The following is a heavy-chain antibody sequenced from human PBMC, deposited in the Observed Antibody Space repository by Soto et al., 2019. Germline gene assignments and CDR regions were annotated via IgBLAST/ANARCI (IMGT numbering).Heavy chain of an antibody. CDR2: ISSSSSYT. V-gene: IGHV3-11*06. CDR3: ARHTEGSYYTPNDY. CDR1: GFTFSDYY. J-gene: IGHJ4*02. Sequence: GGSLRLSCAASGFTFSDYYMSWIRQAPGKGLEWVSYISSSSSYTNYADSVKGRFTISRDNAKNSLYLQMNSLRAEDTAVYYCARHTEGSYYTPNDYWGQGTLVTVSS. D-gene: IGHD3-10*01.